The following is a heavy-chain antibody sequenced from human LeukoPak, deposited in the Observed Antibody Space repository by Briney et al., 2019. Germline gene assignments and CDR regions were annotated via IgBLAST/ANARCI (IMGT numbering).Heavy chain of an antibody. V-gene: IGHV4-34*01. J-gene: IGHJ4*02. D-gene: IGHD4-11*01. Sequence: PSETLSLTCAVYGGSFSGYYWSWIRQPPGKGLEWIGEINHSGSTNYNPSLKSRVTISVVTSKNQFSLKLSSVTAADTAVYYCARAYSNYSDYWGQGTLVTVSS. CDR2: INHSGST. CDR3: ARAYSNYSDY. CDR1: GGSFSGYY.